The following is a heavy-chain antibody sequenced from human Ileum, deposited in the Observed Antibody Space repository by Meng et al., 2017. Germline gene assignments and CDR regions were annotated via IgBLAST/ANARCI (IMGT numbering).Heavy chain of an antibody. CDR2: LTTTTA. V-gene: IGHV3-23*01. D-gene: IGHD4-17*01. CDR1: GFTFSDYS. J-gene: IGHJ4*02. CDR3: AKDRKPDGLWPIDY. Sequence: GESLKISCAASGFTFSDYSLSWVRQAPGKGLEWVSSLTTTTAYYAETVKGRFTISRDNSRKTLYLQMNSRRAEDTAIYYCAKDRKPDGLWPIDYWGQGTVVTVSS.